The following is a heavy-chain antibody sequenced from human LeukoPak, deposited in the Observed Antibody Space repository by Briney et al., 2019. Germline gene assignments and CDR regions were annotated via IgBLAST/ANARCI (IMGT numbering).Heavy chain of an antibody. CDR3: ARGGSYLSAFDI. V-gene: IGHV3-64*01. J-gene: IGHJ3*02. CDR2: ISSNGGRT. Sequence: GGSLRLSCAASGFTFSSYAMHWVRQAPGKGLEYVSAISSNGGRTYYANSVKGRFTISRDNSKNTLYHQMNSLRAEDTAVYYCARGGSYLSAFDIWGQGTMVTVSS. CDR1: GFTFSSYA. D-gene: IGHD1-26*01.